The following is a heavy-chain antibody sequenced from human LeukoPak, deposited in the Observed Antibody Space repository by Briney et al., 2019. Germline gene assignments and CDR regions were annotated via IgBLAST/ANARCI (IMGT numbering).Heavy chain of an antibody. Sequence: SVKVSCKASGGTFSTYAITWVRQAPGQGLAWMGRVIPILAISNYAQMFQDRVTITADKSTSTAYMELSSLRSEDTAVYFCAWTNYYDSSGSQGPGTFYYGLDVWGQGTTVTVSS. CDR3: AWTNYYDSSGSQGPGTFYYGLDV. CDR2: VIPILAIS. D-gene: IGHD3-22*01. J-gene: IGHJ6*02. CDR1: GGTFSTYA. V-gene: IGHV1-69*04.